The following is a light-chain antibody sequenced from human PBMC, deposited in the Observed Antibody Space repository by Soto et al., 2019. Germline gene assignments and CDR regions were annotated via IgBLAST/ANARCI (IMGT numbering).Light chain of an antibody. V-gene: IGLV1-40*01. CDR2: GNS. Sequence: QSVLTQPPSVSGAPGQRVTISCTGSSSNIGAGYDVHWYQQLPGTAPKFLIYGNSNRPSGVPDRFSGSKSGTSASLAITGLQAEDEADYYCQSYDSSLVYVFGTGTKLTVL. J-gene: IGLJ1*01. CDR3: QSYDSSLVYV. CDR1: SSNIGAGYD.